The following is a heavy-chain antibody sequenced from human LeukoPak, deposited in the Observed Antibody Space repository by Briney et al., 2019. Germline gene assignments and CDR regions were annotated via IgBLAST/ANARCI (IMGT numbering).Heavy chain of an antibody. CDR1: GGSINSGYW. CDR3: AKDRAEVIDAFDI. Sequence: SGTLSLTCAVSGGSINSGYWWNWVRQPPGKGLEWIGEIYHSGSANYNPSLKSRVTISVDRSKNQFSLRLSSVTAADTAVYYCAKDRAEVIDAFDIWGQGTMVTVSS. CDR2: IYHSGSA. J-gene: IGHJ3*02. D-gene: IGHD2-21*01. V-gene: IGHV4-4*02.